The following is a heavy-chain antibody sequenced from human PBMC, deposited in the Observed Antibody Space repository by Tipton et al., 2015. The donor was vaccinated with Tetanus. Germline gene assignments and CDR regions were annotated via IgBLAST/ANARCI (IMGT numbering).Heavy chain of an antibody. Sequence: TLSLTCAVSDYSISSGYYWGWIRQPPGKGLEWIGSIYHSGSTYYSPSLKSRVTISVHTSKTQFSLKLSSVTAADTAVYYCARDLMSWFGELPVPVFDYWGQGTLVTVSS. D-gene: IGHD3-10*01. CDR1: DYSISSGYY. V-gene: IGHV4-38-2*02. J-gene: IGHJ4*02. CDR2: IYHSGST. CDR3: ARDLMSWFGELPVPVFDY.